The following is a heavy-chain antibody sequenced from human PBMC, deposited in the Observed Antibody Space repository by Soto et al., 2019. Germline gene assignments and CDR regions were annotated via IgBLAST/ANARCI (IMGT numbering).Heavy chain of an antibody. D-gene: IGHD2-8*01. J-gene: IGHJ3*01. V-gene: IGHV3-23*01. CDR1: RFTFSDYA. Sequence: EVQLLESGGGLVQSGGSLRLSCVASRFTFSDYAMSWVRQAPGKGLEWVSAIGGDGVNEHYTDSVKGRFTISRDNSKNTLYLQMNSLRAEDTAMYYCAKDQFKANGQFDAFEVWGQGTVVTVSS. CDR3: AKDQFKANGQFDAFEV. CDR2: IGGDGVNE.